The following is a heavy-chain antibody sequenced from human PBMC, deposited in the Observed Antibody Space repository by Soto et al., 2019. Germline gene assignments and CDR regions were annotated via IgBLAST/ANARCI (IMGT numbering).Heavy chain of an antibody. CDR2: ISGSGGST. CDR3: AKSYLGYCSSTSCYAVDY. J-gene: IGHJ4*02. CDR1: GFTFSSYA. D-gene: IGHD2-2*01. V-gene: IGHV3-23*01. Sequence: PGGSLRLSFAASGFTFSSYAMSWVRQAPGKGLEWVSAISGSGGSTYYADSVKGRFTISRDNSKNTLYLQMNSLRAEDTAVYYCAKSYLGYCSSTSCYAVDYWGQGTLVTVSS.